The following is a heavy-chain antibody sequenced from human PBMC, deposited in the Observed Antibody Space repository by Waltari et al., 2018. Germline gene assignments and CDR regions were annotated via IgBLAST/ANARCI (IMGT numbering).Heavy chain of an antibody. CDR2: IYHSGST. CDR3: ARVLSGAARPHYYYYYMDV. CDR1: GGSISSGGYS. J-gene: IGHJ6*03. Sequence: QLQLQESGSGLVTPSQTLSLTCAVSGGSISSGGYSWRWIRQPPGKGLEWIGYIYHSGSTYYNPSLKSRVTISVDRSKNQFSLKLSSVTAADTAVYYCARVLSGAARPHYYYYYMDVWGKGTTVTVSS. V-gene: IGHV4-30-2*01. D-gene: IGHD6-6*01.